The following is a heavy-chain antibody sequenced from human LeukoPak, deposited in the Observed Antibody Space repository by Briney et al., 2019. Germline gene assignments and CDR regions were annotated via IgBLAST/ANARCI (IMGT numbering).Heavy chain of an antibody. D-gene: IGHD2-8*01. CDR3: ARAPPVYCTNGVCYYYFDY. V-gene: IGHV1-18*01. CDR2: ISAYNGNT. CDR1: GYTFTIYG. J-gene: IGHJ4*02. Sequence: ASVKVSCKASGYTFTIYGISWVRQAPGQGLEWMGWISAYNGNTNYAQKLQGRVTMTTDTSTSTAYMELRSLRSDDTAVYYCARAPPVYCTNGVCYYYFDYWGQGTLVTVSS.